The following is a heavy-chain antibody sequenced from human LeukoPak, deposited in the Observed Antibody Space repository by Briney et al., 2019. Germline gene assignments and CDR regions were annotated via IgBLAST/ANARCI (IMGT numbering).Heavy chain of an antibody. J-gene: IGHJ4*02. CDR2: IKSKTDGGTT. V-gene: IGHV3-15*01. CDR1: GFTFSNAW. Sequence: PGGSLRLSCAASGFTFSNAWMSWVRQAPGKGLEWVGRIKSKTDGGTTDYAAPVKGRFTISRDDPKNTLYLQMNSLKTEDTAVYYCTTPRPYSSGFDYWGQGTLVTVSS. CDR3: TTPRPYSSGFDY. D-gene: IGHD6-19*01.